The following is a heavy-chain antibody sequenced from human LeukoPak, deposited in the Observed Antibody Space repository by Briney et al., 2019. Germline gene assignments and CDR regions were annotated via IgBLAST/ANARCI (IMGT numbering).Heavy chain of an antibody. D-gene: IGHD3-10*01. J-gene: IGHJ4*02. V-gene: IGHV3-30*02. CDR3: VKEVSFGELGGDN. CDR2: IKSDGSEK. CDR1: GFIFSNYG. Sequence: GGSLRLSCAASGFIFSNYGMHWVRQTPGKGLEWVTFIKSDGSEKDYADSVKGRFTISRDNSKSTLFLQMNSLRAEDMALYHCVKEVSFGELGGDNWGQGTLVTVSS.